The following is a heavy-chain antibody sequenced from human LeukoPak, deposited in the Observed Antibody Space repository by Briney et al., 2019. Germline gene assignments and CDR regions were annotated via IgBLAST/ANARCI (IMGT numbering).Heavy chain of an antibody. D-gene: IGHD3-22*01. V-gene: IGHV4-59*01. Sequence: TPSETLSLTCTVSGRSISSYYWSWIRQPPGKGLEWIGYIYYSGSTNYNPSLKGRVTISVDTSKNQFSLKLSSVTAADTAVYYCASRPGYDSSGYLDYWGQGTLVTVSS. CDR3: ASRPGYDSSGYLDY. J-gene: IGHJ4*02. CDR2: IYYSGST. CDR1: GRSISSYY.